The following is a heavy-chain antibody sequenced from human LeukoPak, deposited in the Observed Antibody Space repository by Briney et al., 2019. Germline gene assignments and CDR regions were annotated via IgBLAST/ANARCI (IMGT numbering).Heavy chain of an antibody. D-gene: IGHD2-15*01. V-gene: IGHV3-74*01. CDR1: RLNLSNLW. CDR2: MNTDGRST. CDR3: AREGYCTGGNCYSLDYFDW. Sequence: SPSSAASRLNLSNLWLHWVRKAEGKGVVWVSRMNTDGRSTSYADSVKGRFSIPRDNAKNTLYLQMNSLRAEDTAVYYCAREGYCTGGNCYSLDYFDWWGQGTLVTVTS. J-gene: IGHJ4*02.